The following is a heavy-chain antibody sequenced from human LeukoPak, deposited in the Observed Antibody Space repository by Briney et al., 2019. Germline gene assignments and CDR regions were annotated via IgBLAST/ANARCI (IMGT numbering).Heavy chain of an antibody. CDR2: IKSESIGGTT. D-gene: IGHD2-2*01. Sequence: GGSLRLSCAVSGLTFSNVWMSWVRQAPGKGLEWVGRIKSESIGGTTDYAAPVKGRFTISRDDSTNTLYLQMNSLKAEDTAVYYCTTHVSQTSCSDGGQGTLVTVSS. CDR1: GLTFSNVW. CDR3: TTHVSQTSCSD. J-gene: IGHJ4*02. V-gene: IGHV3-15*01.